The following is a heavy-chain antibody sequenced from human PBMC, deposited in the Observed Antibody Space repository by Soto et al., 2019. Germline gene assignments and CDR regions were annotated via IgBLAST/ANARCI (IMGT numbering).Heavy chain of an antibody. Sequence: QVQLVQSGAEVKKPGSSVKVSCKASGGTFSSYAISWVRQAPGQGLEWMGGIIPIFGTANYAQKFQGRVTITPDESTITAYMELSSLRSEDTAVYYCARPPVYGDYVGAFDIWGQGTMVTVSS. CDR3: ARPPVYGDYVGAFDI. D-gene: IGHD4-17*01. CDR2: IIPIFGTA. J-gene: IGHJ3*02. V-gene: IGHV1-69*05. CDR1: GGTFSSYA.